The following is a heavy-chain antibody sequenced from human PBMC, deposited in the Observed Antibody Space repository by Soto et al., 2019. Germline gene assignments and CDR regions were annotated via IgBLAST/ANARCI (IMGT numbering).Heavy chain of an antibody. CDR2: IIPIFDTA. D-gene: IGHD3-22*01. V-gene: IGHV1-69*12. Sequence: QVQLVQSGAEVKKPGSSVKVSCKASGGTFSSYAISWVRQAPGQGLEWMGGIIPIFDTADYAQKFQGRVTITADACTKTAYMELSSLRSEDTAVYYCAGHSSGVPGYYYGMDVWGHGTTVTVSS. J-gene: IGHJ6*02. CDR3: AGHSSGVPGYYYGMDV. CDR1: GGTFSSYA.